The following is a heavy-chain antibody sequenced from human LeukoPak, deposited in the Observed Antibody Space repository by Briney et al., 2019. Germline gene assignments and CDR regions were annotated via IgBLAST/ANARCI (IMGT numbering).Heavy chain of an antibody. CDR3: ARVDGGLYYYSMDV. D-gene: IGHD4-23*01. J-gene: IGHJ6*02. Sequence: PSETLSLTCTVSGGSISSYYWSWIRQPPGKGLEWIGYIYYSGSTNYNPSLKSRVTISVDTSKNQFSLKLSSVTAADTAVYYCARVDGGLYYYSMDVWGQGTTVTVSS. CDR2: IYYSGST. V-gene: IGHV4-59*01. CDR1: GGSISSYY.